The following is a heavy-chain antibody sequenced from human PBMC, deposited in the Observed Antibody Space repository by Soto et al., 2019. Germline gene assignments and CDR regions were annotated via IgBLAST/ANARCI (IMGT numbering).Heavy chain of an antibody. CDR3: ARGITMVRGVIMPPYYGMDV. J-gene: IGHJ6*02. Sequence: GESLKISCNASGFTFTDYWIGWLRQMPGKGLEWMGIIFPDDSDTKYSPSFQGQVTISADKSISTAYLQWSSLKASDTAMYYCARGITMVRGVIMPPYYGMDVWGQGTTVTVSS. V-gene: IGHV5-51*01. CDR1: GFTFTDYW. D-gene: IGHD3-10*01. CDR2: IFPDDSDT.